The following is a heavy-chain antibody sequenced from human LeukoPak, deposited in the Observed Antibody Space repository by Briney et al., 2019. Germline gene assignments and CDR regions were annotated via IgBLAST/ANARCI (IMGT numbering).Heavy chain of an antibody. V-gene: IGHV3-7*04. J-gene: IGHJ4*02. CDR1: GFPFSSYW. D-gene: IGHD5-24*01. CDR3: TRVGYIDEGIDY. Sequence: PGGSLRLSCVASGFPFSSYWMTWVRQAPGKGLEWLANIKQDGSKKSYVDSVKGRFTISRDNAKNSLYLQMNSLRAEDTAIYYCTRVGYIDEGIDYWGQGTLVTVSS. CDR2: IKQDGSKK.